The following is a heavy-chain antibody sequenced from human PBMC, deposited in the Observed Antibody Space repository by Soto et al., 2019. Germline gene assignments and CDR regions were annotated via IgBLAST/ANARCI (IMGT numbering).Heavy chain of an antibody. CDR2: IYSGGST. V-gene: IGHV3-53*01. D-gene: IGHD3-9*01. Sequence: GGSLRLSCAASGFAVSTYYMNWVRQAPGKGLEWVSVIYSGGSTYYADSVRGRITISRDISKNTLYLQMNSLRSEDTAVYYCARGYDDILTGNLDVWGQGTTVTVSS. J-gene: IGHJ6*02. CDR3: ARGYDDILTGNLDV. CDR1: GFAVSTYY.